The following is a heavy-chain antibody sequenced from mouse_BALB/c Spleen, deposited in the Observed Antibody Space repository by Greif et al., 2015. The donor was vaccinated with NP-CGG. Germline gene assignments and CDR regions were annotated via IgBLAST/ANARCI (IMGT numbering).Heavy chain of an antibody. CDR2: IDPANGNT. V-gene: IGHV14-3*02. J-gene: IGHJ3*01. CDR1: GFNIKDTY. CDR3: ARREEGFAY. Sequence: EGQFQEPGAELVKPGASVKLSCTASGFNIKDTYMHWVKQRPEQGLGWIGRIDPANGNTKYEPKFQGKATITADTPSNTAYLQLTSLASKDSDVDYSARREEGFAYWGQGTRVTVSA.